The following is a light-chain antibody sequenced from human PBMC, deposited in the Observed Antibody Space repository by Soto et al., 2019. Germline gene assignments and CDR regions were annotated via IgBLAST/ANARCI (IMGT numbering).Light chain of an antibody. J-gene: IGKJ2*01. V-gene: IGKV3-11*01. CDR3: HQRGNWPLYT. Sequence: EIVLTQSPATLSLSPGERATLSCRASQSVRIFLAWYQQKPGQAPRLLIYDASNRATGIPDRFSGSGSGTDFTLTISSLEPEDFAVYYCHQRGNWPLYTFGQGTKVEMK. CDR2: DAS. CDR1: QSVRIF.